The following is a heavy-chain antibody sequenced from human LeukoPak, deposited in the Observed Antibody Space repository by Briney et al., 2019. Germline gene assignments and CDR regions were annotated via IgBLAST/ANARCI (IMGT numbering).Heavy chain of an antibody. CDR1: GGSISSYY. D-gene: IGHD2-2*01. CDR2: IYYSGST. CDR3: ARVSCSSTSCPKRDAFDI. Sequence: SETLSLTCTVSGGSISSYYWSWIRQPPGKGLEWIGYIYYSGSTNYNPSLKSRVTISVDTSKNQFSLKLSSVTAADTAVYYCARVSCSSTSCPKRDAFDIWGQGTMVTVSS. V-gene: IGHV4-59*01. J-gene: IGHJ3*02.